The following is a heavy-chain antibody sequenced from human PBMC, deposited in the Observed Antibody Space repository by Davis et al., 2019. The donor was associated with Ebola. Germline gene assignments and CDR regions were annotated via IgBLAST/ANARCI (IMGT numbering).Heavy chain of an antibody. CDR3: ARVGGMIVAYGMDV. J-gene: IGHJ6*02. Sequence: GESLKISCAASGFTSSSYWMSWVRQAPGKGLEWVANIKQDGSEKYYVDSVKGRFTISRDNAKNSLYLQMNSLRAEDTAVYYCARVGGMIVAYGMDVWGQGTTVTVSS. CDR1: GFTSSSYW. D-gene: IGHD3-22*01. CDR2: IKQDGSEK. V-gene: IGHV3-7*01.